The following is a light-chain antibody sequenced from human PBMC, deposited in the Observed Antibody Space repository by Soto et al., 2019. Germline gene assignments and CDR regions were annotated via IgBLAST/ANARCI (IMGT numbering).Light chain of an antibody. Sequence: QSVLTQPASVSGSPGQSITISCTGTTSDVGGYNYVSWYQQHPGNAPKLIIYDVSNRPSGVSNLFSGSKSGNTASLTISGLQAEDEADYYCSSYSSTFAGVLFRGGTKLTVL. J-gene: IGLJ2*01. V-gene: IGLV2-14*01. CDR3: SSYSSTFAGVL. CDR1: TSDVGGYNY. CDR2: DVS.